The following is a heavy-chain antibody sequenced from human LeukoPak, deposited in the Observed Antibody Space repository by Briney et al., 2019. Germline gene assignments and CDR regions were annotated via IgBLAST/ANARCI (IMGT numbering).Heavy chain of an antibody. Sequence: SETLSLTCTVSGGSISSYYWSWIRQPPGKGLEWIAYIYYSGSTNYNPSLKSRVTISVDTSKNQFSLKLGSVTAADTAVYYCARRYGSGSSGTFDYWGQGTLVTVSS. V-gene: IGHV4-59*01. CDR2: IYYSGST. CDR3: ARRYGSGSSGTFDY. J-gene: IGHJ4*02. CDR1: GGSISSYY. D-gene: IGHD3-10*01.